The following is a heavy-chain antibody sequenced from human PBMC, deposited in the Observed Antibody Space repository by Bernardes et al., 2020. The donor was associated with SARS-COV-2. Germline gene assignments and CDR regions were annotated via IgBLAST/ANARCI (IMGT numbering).Heavy chain of an antibody. CDR2: IYYSGST. D-gene: IGHD6-19*01. V-gene: IGHV4-59*01. CDR1: GGSISSYY. J-gene: IGHJ3*02. CDR3: ARVRGSGWYLAFDI. Sequence: SETLSLTCTVSGGSISSYYWSWIRQPPGKGLEWIGYIYYSGSTNYNPSLKSRVTISVDTSKNQFSLKLSSVTAADTAVYYCARVRGSGWYLAFDIWGQGTMVTVSS.